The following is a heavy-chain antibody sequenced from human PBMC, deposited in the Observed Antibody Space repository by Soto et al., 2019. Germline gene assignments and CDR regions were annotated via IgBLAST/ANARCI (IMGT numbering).Heavy chain of an antibody. CDR3: ATSPPYTAMAYYFDY. V-gene: IGHV1-69*13. D-gene: IGHD5-18*01. J-gene: IGHJ4*02. CDR1: GGTFSSYA. CDR2: IIPIFGTA. Sequence: SVKVSCKASGGTFSSYAISWVRQAPGQGLEWMGGIIPIFGTANYAQKFQGRVTITADESTSTAYMELSSLRSEDTAVYYCATSPPYTAMAYYFDYWGQGTLVTVSS.